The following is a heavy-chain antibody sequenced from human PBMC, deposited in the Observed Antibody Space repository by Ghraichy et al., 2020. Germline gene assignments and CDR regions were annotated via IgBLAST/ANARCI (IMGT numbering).Heavy chain of an antibody. CDR1: GGSVSSYY. J-gene: IGHJ4*02. CDR2: IFYSGST. Sequence: SETLSLTCAVSGGSVSSYYWSWIRQPPGKGLEWIGYIFYSGSTSYNPSLKSRVTMSVDTSKNQFSLKLSSVTAADTAVYYCAGQQPVRSFDYWGQGTLVTVSS. D-gene: IGHD6-13*01. CDR3: AGQQPVRSFDY. V-gene: IGHV4-59*08.